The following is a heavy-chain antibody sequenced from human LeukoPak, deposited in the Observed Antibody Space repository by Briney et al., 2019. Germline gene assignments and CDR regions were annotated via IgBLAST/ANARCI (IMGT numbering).Heavy chain of an antibody. J-gene: IGHJ4*02. CDR1: GFTFSSYA. V-gene: IGHV3-23*01. CDR3: ARAGRGGSGYQVLDY. D-gene: IGHD3-3*01. Sequence: GGSLRLSCAASGFTFSSYAMSWVRQAPGKGLEWVSAISGSGGSTYYADSVKGRFTISGDNAKNSLYLQVNSLRAVDTAVYYSARAGRGGSGYQVLDYWGQGTLVTVSS. CDR2: ISGSGGST.